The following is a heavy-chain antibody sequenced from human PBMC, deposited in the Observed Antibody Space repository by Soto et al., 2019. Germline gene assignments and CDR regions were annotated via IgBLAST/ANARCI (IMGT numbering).Heavy chain of an antibody. D-gene: IGHD3-10*01. V-gene: IGHV1-69*06. Sequence: SVKVSCKASGGTFSSYAISWVRQAPGQGLEWMGGIIPIFGTANYAQKFQGRVTITADKSTSTAYMELSSLRSEDTAVYYCARAGSFFSPHYYYYGMDVWGQGTTVTVSS. CDR2: IIPIFGTA. CDR3: ARAGSFFSPHYYYYGMDV. CDR1: GGTFSSYA. J-gene: IGHJ6*02.